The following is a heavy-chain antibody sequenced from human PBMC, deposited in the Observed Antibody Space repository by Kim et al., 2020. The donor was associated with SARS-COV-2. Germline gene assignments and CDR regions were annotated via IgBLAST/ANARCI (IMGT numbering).Heavy chain of an antibody. CDR1: GGSFSGYS. Sequence: SETLSLTCAVYGGSFSGYSWTWIRQPPGKGLEWIGEVNHSGSTNYNPTLKSRVTISLDTSKNQFSLKLSSGTAADTAVYYCANGGNYCSGVSCFDYWGQGTLVTVYS. CDR2: VNHSGST. V-gene: IGHV4-34*01. D-gene: IGHD2-15*01. J-gene: IGHJ4*02. CDR3: ANGGNYCSGVSCFDY.